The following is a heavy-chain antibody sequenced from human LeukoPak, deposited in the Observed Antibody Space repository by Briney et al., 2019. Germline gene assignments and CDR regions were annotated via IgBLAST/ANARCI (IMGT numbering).Heavy chain of an antibody. CDR1: GYSFTSYW. V-gene: IGHV5-51*01. CDR2: IYPGDSDT. Sequence: GESLKISCKGSGYSFTSYWIGWVRQMPGKGLEWMGIIYPGDSDTRYSPSFQGQVTISADKSISTAYLQWNSLKASDTAMYYCARLLRNIAAAVYFFDYWGQGTLVTVSS. J-gene: IGHJ4*02. D-gene: IGHD6-13*01. CDR3: ARLLRNIAAAVYFFDY.